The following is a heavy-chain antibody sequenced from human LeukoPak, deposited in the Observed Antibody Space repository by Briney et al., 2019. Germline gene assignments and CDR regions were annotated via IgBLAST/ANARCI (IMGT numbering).Heavy chain of an antibody. CDR2: VYHSGSA. J-gene: IGHJ4*02. CDR1: GGSISSYY. V-gene: IGHV4-59*08. D-gene: IGHD3-16*01. Sequence: PSETLSLTCTVSGGSISSYYWSWIRQPPGKGLEWIGQVYHSGSANYNPSLRSRVTISIDTSKKQFSLKLNSVTATDTAVYYCARHGGFYFDSWGQGTLVTVSS. CDR3: ARHGGFYFDS.